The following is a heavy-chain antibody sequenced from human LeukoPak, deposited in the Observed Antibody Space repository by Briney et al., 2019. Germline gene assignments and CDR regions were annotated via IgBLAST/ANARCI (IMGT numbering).Heavy chain of an antibody. V-gene: IGHV3-23*01. CDR3: AKGTERYREVSSFDS. Sequence: GGSLRLSCSASGFTFSTFTMNWVRQAPGKGLECVSAINRGGGGTYYADFVKGRFTISRDNSENTVYLQMNSLSAEDTDTYYCAKGTERYREVSSFDSWGQGTQVSVSS. J-gene: IGHJ4*02. D-gene: IGHD3-10*01. CDR2: INRGGGGT. CDR1: GFTFSTFT.